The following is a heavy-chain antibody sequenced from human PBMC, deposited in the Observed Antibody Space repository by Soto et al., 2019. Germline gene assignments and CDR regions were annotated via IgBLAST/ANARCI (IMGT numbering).Heavy chain of an antibody. D-gene: IGHD3-3*01. V-gene: IGHV3-74*01. CDR2: INSDGSST. J-gene: IGHJ6*03. CDR1: GFTFSSYW. Sequence: GGSLRLSCAASGFTFSSYWMHWVRQAPGKGLVWVSRINSDGSSTSYADSVKGRFTISRDNAKNTLYLPMNSLRAEDTAVYYCARSATTIFGVVVLYYYYMDVWGKGTTVTVSS. CDR3: ARSATTIFGVVVLYYYYMDV.